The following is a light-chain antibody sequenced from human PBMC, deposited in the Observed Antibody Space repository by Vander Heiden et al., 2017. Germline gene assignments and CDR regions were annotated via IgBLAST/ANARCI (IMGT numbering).Light chain of an antibody. V-gene: IGKV1-27*01. CDR1: QGISSY. Sequence: DIQLTQSPSSLSASVGDRVTITRRVSQGISSYLNWYRQKPGKVPNLLIYSASNLQSGVPSRFSGSGSGTDFTLTISSLQPEDVETYYGQRSYNPLTFGGGTKVEIK. J-gene: IGKJ4*01. CDR2: SAS. CDR3: QRSYNPLT.